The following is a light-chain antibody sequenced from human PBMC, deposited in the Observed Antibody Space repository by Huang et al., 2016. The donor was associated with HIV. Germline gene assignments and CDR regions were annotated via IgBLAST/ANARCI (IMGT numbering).Light chain of an antibody. Sequence: DVQMTQSPSSLSASVGDSVTITCRASQNINNYLNWYQQRPGKAPRLLIYGATNLESGVPSRFSGGGSATDFTLTITALQPDDFAIYYCQQSSRPTWTFGQGTKVEFK. J-gene: IGKJ1*01. CDR3: QQSSRPTWT. CDR2: GAT. V-gene: IGKV1-39*01. CDR1: QNINNY.